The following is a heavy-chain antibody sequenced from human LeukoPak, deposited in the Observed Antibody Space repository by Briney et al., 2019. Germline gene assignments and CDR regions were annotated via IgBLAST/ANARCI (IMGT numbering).Heavy chain of an antibody. V-gene: IGHV3-20*04. D-gene: IGHD6-13*01. CDR3: ARWIAAAGPFPPRFDY. CDR1: GFTFDDYG. CDR2: INWNGGST. J-gene: IGHJ4*02. Sequence: PGGSLRLSCAASGFTFDDYGMSWVRQAPGKGLEWVSGINWNGGSTGYADSVKGRFTISRDNAKNSLYLQMNSLRAEDTAVYYCARWIAAAGPFPPRFDYWGQGTLVTVSS.